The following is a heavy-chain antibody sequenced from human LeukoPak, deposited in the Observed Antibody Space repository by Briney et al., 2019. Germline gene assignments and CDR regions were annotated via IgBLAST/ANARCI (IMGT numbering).Heavy chain of an antibody. Sequence: PSQTLSLTCTVSGGSISSGDYYWSWIRQPPGKGLEWIGYIYYSGSTYYNPSLKSRVTISVDTSKNQFSLKLSSVPAADTAVYYCASEVYVDYGDYYYYGMDVWGQGTTVTVSS. CDR2: IYYSGST. D-gene: IGHD4-17*01. CDR3: ASEVYVDYGDYYYYGMDV. V-gene: IGHV4-30-4*01. J-gene: IGHJ6*02. CDR1: GGSISSGDYY.